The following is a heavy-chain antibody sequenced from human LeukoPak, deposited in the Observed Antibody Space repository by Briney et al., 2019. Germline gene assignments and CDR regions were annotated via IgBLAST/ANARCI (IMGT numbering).Heavy chain of an antibody. CDR1: GVTFDDYG. CDR2: INWNGGST. CDR3: ARDLSYDYVWGSYRPNWFDP. D-gene: IGHD3-16*02. J-gene: IGHJ5*02. V-gene: IGHV3-20*04. Sequence: GGSLRLSCAASGVTFDDYGMSWVRQAPGKGLEWVSGINWNGGSTGYADSVKGRFTISRDNAKNSLYLQMNSLRAEDTALYYCARDLSYDYVWGSYRPNWFDPWGQGTLVTVSS.